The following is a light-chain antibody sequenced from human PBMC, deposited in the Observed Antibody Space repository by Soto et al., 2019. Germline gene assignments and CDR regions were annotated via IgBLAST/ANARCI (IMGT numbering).Light chain of an antibody. Sequence: EIVLTQSPGTPSLSPGERATLSCRASQSVSSNFLAWYQQKPGQAPRLLIYGASRRATGIPDRFSGSGSGTDFTLTISRPESEDFALYYCQHYGSSPSTFGQGTRLEIK. V-gene: IGKV3-20*01. CDR1: QSVSSNF. CDR2: GAS. J-gene: IGKJ5*01. CDR3: QHYGSSPST.